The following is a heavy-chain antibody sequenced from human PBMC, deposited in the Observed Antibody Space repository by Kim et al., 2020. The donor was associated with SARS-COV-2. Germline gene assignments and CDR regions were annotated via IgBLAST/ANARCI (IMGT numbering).Heavy chain of an antibody. CDR3: ARDTQWLELNS. V-gene: IGHV3-21*06. Sequence: GGSLRLSCAASGFIFSDYIMEWVRQAPGKGLEWVASISSTSEYIYYADSVKGRFTISRDNAKNSVFLQMDSPRVGDTALYYCARDTQWLELNSWGQGTLVTVSS. D-gene: IGHD6-19*01. CDR2: ISSTSEYI. J-gene: IGHJ4*02. CDR1: GFIFSDYI.